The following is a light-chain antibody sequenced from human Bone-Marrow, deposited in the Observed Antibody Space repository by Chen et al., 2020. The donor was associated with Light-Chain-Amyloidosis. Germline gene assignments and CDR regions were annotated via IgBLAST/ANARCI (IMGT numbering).Light chain of an antibody. CDR1: QSVLDSSNQKNY. Sequence: DIVMTQSPDSLAVSLGERATINCKPSQSVLDSSNQKNYLAWYQQKPGQSPRLLIYWASTRESGVPDRCSGSGSGTDFTLTISSLQAEDVAVYYCQHYYSTPVTFGGGTKVEIK. V-gene: IGKV4-1*01. CDR2: WAS. CDR3: QHYYSTPVT. J-gene: IGKJ4*01.